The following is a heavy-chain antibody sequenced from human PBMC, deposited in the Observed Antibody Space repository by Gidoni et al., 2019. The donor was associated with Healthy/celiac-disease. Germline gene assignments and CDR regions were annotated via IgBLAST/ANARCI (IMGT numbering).Heavy chain of an antibody. Sequence: QVQLVESGGGVVQPGRSLSLSCAASGFTFSSYAMHWVRQAPGKGLEWLAVISYDGSNKYYADSVKGRFTISRDNSKNTLYLQMNSLRAEDTAVYYCARAPVKSPVRPPYDFWSGLAQSLGEIGGQGTLVTVSS. D-gene: IGHD3-3*01. CDR3: ARAPVKSPVRPPYDFWSGLAQSLGEI. CDR1: GFTFSSYA. V-gene: IGHV3-30-3*01. J-gene: IGHJ4*02. CDR2: ISYDGSNK.